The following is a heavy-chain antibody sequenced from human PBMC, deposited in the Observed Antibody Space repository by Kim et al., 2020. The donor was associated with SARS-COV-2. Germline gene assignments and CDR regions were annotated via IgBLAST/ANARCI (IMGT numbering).Heavy chain of an antibody. CDR3: GRGTAVGNDGLRVDY. CDR1: GFLFRTYG. CDR2: ISSTGETT. J-gene: IGHJ4*01. Sequence: GGSLRLSCAASGFLFRTYGMNWLRQAPGKGPEWLSYISSTGETTYYAESVEGRFTISRDNDKSSFSLQLNSLRDDDTAVYYCGRGTAVGNDGLRVDYWG. V-gene: IGHV3-48*02. D-gene: IGHD6-19*01.